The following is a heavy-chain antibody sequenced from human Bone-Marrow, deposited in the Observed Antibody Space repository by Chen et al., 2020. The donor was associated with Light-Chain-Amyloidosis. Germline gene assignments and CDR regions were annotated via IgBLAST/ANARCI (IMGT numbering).Heavy chain of an antibody. V-gene: IGHV3-73*01. Sequence: EVQLVESGGGLVQPGGSLRLACVASGFTFSDSGIHWVRQASGKGLEWLGRIRTKNSGYTTSYAAPVEGRFTVSRDDSKTTAYLQMYSLKIEDTALYYCVASHVIVGALESWGQGTLVIVSP. J-gene: IGHJ4*02. CDR2: IRTKNSGYTT. CDR3: VASHVIVGALES. D-gene: IGHD2-21*01. CDR1: GFTFSDSG.